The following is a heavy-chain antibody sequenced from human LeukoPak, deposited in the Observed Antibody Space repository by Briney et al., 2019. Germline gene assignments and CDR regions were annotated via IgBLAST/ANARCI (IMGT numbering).Heavy chain of an antibody. CDR3: ARDEYWLLGAYYYYGMDV. CDR2: ISSSSSYI. CDR1: GFTFNNYP. J-gene: IGHJ6*02. V-gene: IGHV3-21*01. Sequence: PGGSLRLSCAASGFTFNNYPMNWVRQAPGKGLEWVSSISSSSSYIYYADSVKGRFTISRDNAKNSLYLQMNSLRAEDTAVYYCARDEYWLLGAYYYYGMDVWGQGTTVTVSS. D-gene: IGHD2-2*01.